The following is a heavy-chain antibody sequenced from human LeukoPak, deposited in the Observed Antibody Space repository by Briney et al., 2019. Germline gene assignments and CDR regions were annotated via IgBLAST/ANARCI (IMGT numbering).Heavy chain of an antibody. CDR3: ARLGDMVRGVISASGFDY. V-gene: IGHV3-30-3*01. J-gene: IGHJ4*02. CDR1: GFTFSSYA. Sequence: GGSLRLSCAASGFTFSSYAMHWVRQAPGKGLEWVAVIPYDGSNKYYADSVKGRFTISRGNSKNTLYLQMNSLRAEDTAVYYCARLGDMVRGVISASGFDYWGQGTLVTVSS. D-gene: IGHD3-10*01. CDR2: IPYDGSNK.